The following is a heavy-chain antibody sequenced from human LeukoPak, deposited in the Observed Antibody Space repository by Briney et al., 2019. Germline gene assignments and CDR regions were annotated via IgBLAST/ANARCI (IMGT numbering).Heavy chain of an antibody. Sequence: PSETLSLTCTVSGGSISSYYWSWLRQPPGKGLEWIGYIYYSGSTNYNPSLKSRVTISVDTSKNQFSLKLSSVTAADTAVYYCARAPRYSSSSSGMDVWGQGTTVTVSS. J-gene: IGHJ6*02. CDR3: ARAPRYSSSSSGMDV. CDR2: IYYSGST. CDR1: GGSISSYY. D-gene: IGHD6-13*01. V-gene: IGHV4-59*01.